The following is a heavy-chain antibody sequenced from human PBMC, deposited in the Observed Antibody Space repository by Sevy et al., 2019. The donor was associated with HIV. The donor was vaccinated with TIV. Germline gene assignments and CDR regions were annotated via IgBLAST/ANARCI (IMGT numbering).Heavy chain of an antibody. V-gene: IGHV3-21*01. CDR1: GPDFSSTS. D-gene: IGHD3-16*01. CDR3: ARGGWGTVNHYYIFGIDV. CDR2: ISPSSTHI. Sequence: GGSLRLSCASSGPDFSSTSMHWVRQAPGKGLEWVSSISPSSTHIYSTESARGRFIISRDKAKNTHFLQMNRLRAEDTAMYYCARGGWGTVNHYYIFGIDVWGQGTTVTVSS. J-gene: IGHJ6*02.